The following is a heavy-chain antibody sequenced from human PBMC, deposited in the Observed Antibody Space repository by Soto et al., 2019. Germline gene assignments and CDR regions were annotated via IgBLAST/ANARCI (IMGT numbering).Heavy chain of an antibody. Sequence: PGGSLRLSCAASGFTFSSYAMHWVRQAPGKGLEWVAVISYDGSNKYYADSVKGRFTISRDNSKNTLYLQMNSLRAEDTAVYYCARSGYSSGWPRLYYYYGMDVWGQGTTVTVSS. CDR3: ARSGYSSGWPRLYYYYGMDV. CDR1: GFTFSSYA. V-gene: IGHV3-30-3*01. CDR2: ISYDGSNK. J-gene: IGHJ6*02. D-gene: IGHD6-19*01.